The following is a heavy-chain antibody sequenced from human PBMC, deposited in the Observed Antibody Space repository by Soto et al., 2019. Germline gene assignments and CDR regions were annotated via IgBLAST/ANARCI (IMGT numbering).Heavy chain of an antibody. V-gene: IGHV3-7*05. Sequence: PGGSLRLSCTASGFTFSDYWMNWVRQAPGKGLEWVVSIKQDGSEKMYVDSVKDRFTISRDNADNSLYLQMASLRGEDTAVYYCARDGVAPGLYFDCWGQGALVTVSS. CDR1: GFTFSDYW. CDR2: IKQDGSEK. D-gene: IGHD6-13*01. CDR3: ARDGVAPGLYFDC. J-gene: IGHJ4*02.